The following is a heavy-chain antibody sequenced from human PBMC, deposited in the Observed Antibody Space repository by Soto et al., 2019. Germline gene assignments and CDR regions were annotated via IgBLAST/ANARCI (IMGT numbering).Heavy chain of an antibody. D-gene: IGHD6-13*01. J-gene: IGHJ4*02. CDR1: GGSFSGYY. CDR3: ARVGGIAAAGITGGFDY. CDR2: INHSGST. Sequence: SETLSLTCAVYGGSFSGYYWSWIRQPPGKGPEWIGEINHSGSTNYNPSLKSRVTISVDTSKNQFSLKLSSVTAADTAVYYCARVGGIAAAGITGGFDYWGQGTLVTVSS. V-gene: IGHV4-34*01.